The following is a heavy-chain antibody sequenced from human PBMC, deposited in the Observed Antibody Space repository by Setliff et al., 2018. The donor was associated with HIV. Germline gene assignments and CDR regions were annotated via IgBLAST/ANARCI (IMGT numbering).Heavy chain of an antibody. CDR3: ARGQHSSTWGALFDY. J-gene: IGHJ4*02. Sequence: SETLSLTCTVSGGSISSGYYYWSWIRQPAGKGLEWIGRMYTTGSTNYNSSLKSRVTISGDTSKNHFSLKLTSVTAADTAVYYCARGQHSSTWGALFDYWGQGILVTVSS. V-gene: IGHV4-61*02. CDR2: MYTTGST. D-gene: IGHD6-13*01. CDR1: GGSISSGYYY.